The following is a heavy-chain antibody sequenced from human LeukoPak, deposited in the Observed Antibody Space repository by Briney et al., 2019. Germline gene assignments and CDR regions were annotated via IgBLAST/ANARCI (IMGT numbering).Heavy chain of an antibody. CDR1: GFSFTTYW. V-gene: IGHV3-7*01. CDR2: IKQDGSEK. Sequence: GGSLRLSCAASGFSFTTYWMGWVRQAPGKGLEGVANIKQDGSEKYYVDSVKGRFTISRDNAKNSLYLQMNGLRAEDTAVYYCAELGITMIGGVWGKGTTVTISS. D-gene: IGHD3-10*02. J-gene: IGHJ6*04. CDR3: AELGITMIGGV.